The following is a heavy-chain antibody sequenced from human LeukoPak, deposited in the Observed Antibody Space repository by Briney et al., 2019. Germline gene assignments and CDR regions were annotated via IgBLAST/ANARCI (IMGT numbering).Heavy chain of an antibody. CDR3: ARLWWEPRSTSYYYYGMDL. CDR1: GGSISSDY. CDR2: IYYSGST. Sequence: PSETLSLTCTVSGGSISSDYWSWIRQPPGKGLGWIGYIYYSGSTNYTPSLKSRVTISVDTTKTQFSLNLSSVTAPDTAVYYCARLWWEPRSTSYYYYGMDLWGQGTPVTVSS. J-gene: IGHJ6*02. D-gene: IGHD2-15*01. V-gene: IGHV4-59*08.